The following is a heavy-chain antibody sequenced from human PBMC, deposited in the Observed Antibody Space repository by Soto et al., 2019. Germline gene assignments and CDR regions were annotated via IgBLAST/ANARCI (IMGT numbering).Heavy chain of an antibody. CDR2: TIPILGIA. V-gene: IGHV1-69*02. CDR1: GGTFSSYT. D-gene: IGHD3-22*01. Sequence: QVQLVQSGAEVKKPGSSVKVSCKASGGTFSSYTISWVRQAPGQGLEWMGRTIPILGIANYAQKFQGRVTITADKSTSTAYMELSSLRSEDTAVYYCASRYDSSDYWGQGTLFTVSS. CDR3: ASRYDSSDY. J-gene: IGHJ4*02.